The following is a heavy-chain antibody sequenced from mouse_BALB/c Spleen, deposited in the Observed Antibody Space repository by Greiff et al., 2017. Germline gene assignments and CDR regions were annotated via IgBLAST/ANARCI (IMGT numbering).Heavy chain of an antibody. V-gene: IGHV1S81*02. CDR2: INPSNGRT. D-gene: IGHD1-1*01. CDR3: ARGAVVATRYAMDY. Sequence: QVQLQQPGAELVKPGASVKLSCKASGYTFTSYWMHWVKQRPGQGLEWIGEINPSNGRTNYNEKFKSKATLTVDKSSSTAYMQLSSLTSEDSAVYYCARGAVVATRYAMDYWGQGTSVTVSS. J-gene: IGHJ4*01. CDR1: GYTFTSYW.